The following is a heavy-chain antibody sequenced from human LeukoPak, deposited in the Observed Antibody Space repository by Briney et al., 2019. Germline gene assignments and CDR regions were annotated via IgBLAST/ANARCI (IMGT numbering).Heavy chain of an antibody. CDR1: GGSISNYY. D-gene: IGHD6-13*01. CDR2: IYYSGST. Sequence: SGTLSLTCTVSGGSISNYYWSWIRQPPGKGLEWIGNIYYSGSTNYNPSLKSRVTFSVDTSKNQFSLKLSSVTAADTAVYYCAKDRPTVYSSSWLHFLDSWGQGTLVTVSS. J-gene: IGHJ4*02. CDR3: AKDRPTVYSSSWLHFLDS. V-gene: IGHV4-59*01.